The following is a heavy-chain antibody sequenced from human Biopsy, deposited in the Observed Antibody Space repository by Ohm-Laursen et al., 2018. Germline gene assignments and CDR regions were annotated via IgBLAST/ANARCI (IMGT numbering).Heavy chain of an antibody. CDR1: GFGFYA. Sequence: SLRLSCAALGFGFYAMHWVRQPPGKGLEWLAVTSFDGSNKFYAESVRGRFTISRDRSRDTLYLQMNRLTNEDTALYYCAKDGGQWLGGAFDIWGRGTMVIVAS. D-gene: IGHD6-19*01. CDR3: AKDGGQWLGGAFDI. CDR2: TSFDGSNK. V-gene: IGHV3-30*18. J-gene: IGHJ3*02.